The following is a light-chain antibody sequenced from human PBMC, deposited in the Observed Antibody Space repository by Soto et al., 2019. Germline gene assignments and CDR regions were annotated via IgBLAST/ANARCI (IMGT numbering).Light chain of an antibody. CDR2: AAS. CDR1: QSISRN. J-gene: IGKJ1*01. V-gene: IGKV1-39*01. CDR3: QQSYRRWT. Sequence: DIQMTQSPSSLSASVGDRVTITCRASQSISRNLNWYQQRPGKAPKLLIYAASNLQSGVPSRFSGSGSGTDFTLTISGRQSEDFATYYCQQSYRRWTFGQGTKVEIK.